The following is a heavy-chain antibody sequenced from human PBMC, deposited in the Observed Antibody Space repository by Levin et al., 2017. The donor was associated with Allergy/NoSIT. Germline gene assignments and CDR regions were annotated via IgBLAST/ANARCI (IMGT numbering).Heavy chain of an antibody. V-gene: IGHV5-51*01. CDR2: IYPGDSDT. CDR3: ARLWGIGSRHDY. J-gene: IGHJ4*02. CDR1: GYKFANFW. Sequence: GESLKISCKASGYKFANFWIGWVRQMPGTGLESMGMIYPGDSDTKYSPALQGQVTMSVDTSTSTAYLQLNSPKASDTAIYYCARLWGIGSRHDYWGQGTRVTVSS. D-gene: IGHD6-6*01.